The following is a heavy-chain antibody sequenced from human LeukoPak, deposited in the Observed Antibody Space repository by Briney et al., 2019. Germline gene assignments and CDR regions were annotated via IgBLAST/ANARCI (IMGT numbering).Heavy chain of an antibody. D-gene: IGHD3-22*01. CDR1: GFTFSNYE. J-gene: IGHJ5*02. V-gene: IGHV3-48*03. CDR3: ARGVYVSSGYYYP. CDR2: ISSSGSTI. Sequence: GGSLRLSCAASGFTFSNYEMNWVRQAPGKGLEWVSYISSSGSTIYYADSVKGRFTISRDNTKNSLYLQMSCLRAEDTAVYYCARGVYVSSGYYYPWSQGTLVTVSS.